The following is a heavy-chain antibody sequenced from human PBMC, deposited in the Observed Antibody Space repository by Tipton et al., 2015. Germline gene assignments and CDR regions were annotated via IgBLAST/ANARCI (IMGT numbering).Heavy chain of an antibody. D-gene: IGHD3-16*02. CDR1: GGSFSGYY. J-gene: IGHJ1*01. CDR2: INHSGST. CDR3: AGVKRGYDYVWGSYRPEYFQH. V-gene: IGHV4-34*01. Sequence: TLSLTCAVYGGSFSGYYWSWIRQPPGKGLEWIGEINHSGSTNYNPSLKSRVTISVDTSKNQFSLKLSSVTAADTAVYYCAGVKRGYDYVWGSYRPEYFQHWCQGALVTVSS.